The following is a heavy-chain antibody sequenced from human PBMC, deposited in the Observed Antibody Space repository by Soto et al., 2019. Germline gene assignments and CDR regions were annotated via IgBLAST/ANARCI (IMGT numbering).Heavy chain of an antibody. Sequence: EVQLLESGGGLVQPGGSLRLSCAASGFTFNNYAMAWAPQPPGKGLEWVSGTGASGGGLHYPASVKGRFAISKNNPKNTLYLQMNSLRAEATAVYYCAKAGGYSVGGHFDYWGQGTLVTVSS. D-gene: IGHD5-18*01. CDR3: AKAGGYSVGGHFDY. CDR1: GFTFNNYA. J-gene: IGHJ4*02. V-gene: IGHV3-23*01. CDR2: TGASGGGL.